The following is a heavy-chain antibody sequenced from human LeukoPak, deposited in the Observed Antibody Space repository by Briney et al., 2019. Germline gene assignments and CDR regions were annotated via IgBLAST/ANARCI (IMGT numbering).Heavy chain of an antibody. Sequence: SETLSLTCTVSGGSISSPSYYWGWIRQPPGKGLEWIGTIYYSGSTYYNPSLKSRVTISVDRSKNQFSLKLSSVTAADTAVYYCATYYYDSSGYYMADYWGQGTLVTVSS. CDR1: GGSISSPSYY. CDR2: IYYSGST. J-gene: IGHJ4*02. D-gene: IGHD3-22*01. CDR3: ATYYYDSSGYYMADY. V-gene: IGHV4-39*07.